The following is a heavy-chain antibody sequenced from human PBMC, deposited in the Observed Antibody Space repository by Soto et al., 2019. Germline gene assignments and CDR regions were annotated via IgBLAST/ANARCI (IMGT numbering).Heavy chain of an antibody. V-gene: IGHV3-23*01. CDR1: GFTFISYA. CDR3: AELEDSWGSYRRRYLDY. J-gene: IGHJ4*02. CDR2: ISGSGGST. D-gene: IGHD3-16*02. Sequence: GGSLRLSCAASGFTFISYAMSWVRQAPGKGLEWVSAISGSGGSTYYADSVKGRFTISRDNSKNTLYLQMNSLRAEDTAVYYCAELEDSWGSYRRRYLDYWGQGTLVTV.